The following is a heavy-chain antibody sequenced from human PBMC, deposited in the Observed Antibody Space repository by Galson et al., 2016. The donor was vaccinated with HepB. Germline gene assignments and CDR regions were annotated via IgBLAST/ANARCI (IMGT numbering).Heavy chain of an antibody. V-gene: IGHV3-53*01. J-gene: IGHJ4*02. D-gene: IGHD1-26*01. CDR2: IYSGGSA. Sequence: SLRLSCAASGFTVSSNYMSWVRQAPGKGLEWVSVIYSGGSADYADSVKGRFTISRDNSKNTLYLQMNSLRAEDTAVYYCAKDSADSGTYHGVTGGLEYWGQGTLVTVCS. CDR1: GFTVSSNY. CDR3: AKDSADSGTYHGVTGGLEY.